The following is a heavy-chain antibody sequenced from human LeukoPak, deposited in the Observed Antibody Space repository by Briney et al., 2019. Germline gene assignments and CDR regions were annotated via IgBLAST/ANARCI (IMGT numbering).Heavy chain of an antibody. V-gene: IGHV4-34*01. Sequence: SETLSLTCAVYGGSFSGYYWSWIRQPPGKGLEWIGEINHSGRTTYNSSLKSRVTISVYTSKNQFSLKLSSVTAADTAVYYCAKAALYSGLRSHEYYFDYWGQGTLVTVSS. J-gene: IGHJ4*02. D-gene: IGHD5-12*01. CDR1: GGSFSGYY. CDR3: AKAALYSGLRSHEYYFDY. CDR2: INHSGRT.